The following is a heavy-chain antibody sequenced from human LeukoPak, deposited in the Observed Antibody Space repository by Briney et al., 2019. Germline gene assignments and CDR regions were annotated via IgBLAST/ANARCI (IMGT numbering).Heavy chain of an antibody. CDR3: ARLDYYVSRGFDY. CDR2: INHSGST. Sequence: SETLSLTCAVYGGSFSGYYWSWIRQPPGKGLEWIGEINHSGSTNYNPSLKSRVTISVDTSKNQFSLKLSSVTAADTAVYYCARLDYYVSRGFDYWGQGTLVTVSS. V-gene: IGHV4-34*01. D-gene: IGHD3-10*02. J-gene: IGHJ4*02. CDR1: GGSFSGYY.